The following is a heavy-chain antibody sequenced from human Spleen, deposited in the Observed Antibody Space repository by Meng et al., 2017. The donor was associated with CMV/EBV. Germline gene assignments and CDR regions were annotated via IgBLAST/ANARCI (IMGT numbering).Heavy chain of an antibody. D-gene: IGHD3-10*01. CDR2: MYYSANT. J-gene: IGHJ4*02. Sequence: SETLSLTCTVSGYSISSGYYWGWIRQPPGKGLEWIGSMYYSANTYYNPSLKSRVTISVDTSQNQFSLTLTSVTAADTAVYYCAFSSGADYGSGSRDYWGQGTLVTVSS. CDR1: GYSISSGYY. V-gene: IGHV4-38-2*02. CDR3: AFSSGADYGSGSRDY.